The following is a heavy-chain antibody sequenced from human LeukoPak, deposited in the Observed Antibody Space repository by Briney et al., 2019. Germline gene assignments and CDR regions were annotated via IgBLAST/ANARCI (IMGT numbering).Heavy chain of an antibody. CDR3: ARGRGRITIFGVVTKDYFDY. D-gene: IGHD3-3*01. CDR2: IIPILGIA. V-gene: IGHV1-69*10. Sequence: SVKVSCKASGGTFSSYTISWVRQAPGQGLEWMGGIIPILGIANYAQKFQGRVTITADKSTSTAYMELSSLRSEDTAVYYCARGRGRITIFGVVTKDYFDYWSQGTLVTVSS. CDR1: GGTFSSYT. J-gene: IGHJ4*02.